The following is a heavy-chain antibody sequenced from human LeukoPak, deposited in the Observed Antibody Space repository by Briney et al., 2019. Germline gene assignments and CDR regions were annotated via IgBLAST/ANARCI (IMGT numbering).Heavy chain of an antibody. J-gene: IGHJ6*02. CDR3: ARDRRRSTSWFGTQEGGMDV. D-gene: IGHD6-13*01. V-gene: IGHV3-21*01. Sequence: GGSLRLSCAASGFTFSSYSMNWVRQAPGKGLEWVSSISSSSSYIYYADSVKGRFTISRDNAKNSLYLQMNSLRAEDTAVYYCARDRRRSTSWFGTQEGGMDVWGQGTTVTVSS. CDR2: ISSSSSYI. CDR1: GFTFSSYS.